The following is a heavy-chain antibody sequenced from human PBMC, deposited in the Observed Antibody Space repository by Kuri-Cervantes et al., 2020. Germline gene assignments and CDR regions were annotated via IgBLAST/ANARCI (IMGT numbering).Heavy chain of an antibody. Sequence: GGSLRLSCAASGFTFSSYGMHWVRQAPGKGLEWVAVISYDGSNKYYADSVKGRFTISRDNSKNTLYLRMDSLRAEDTAVYYCARPLNGVGGAFDIWGQGTMVTVSS. CDR1: GFTFSSYG. J-gene: IGHJ3*02. D-gene: IGHD3-16*01. CDR2: ISYDGSNK. CDR3: ARPLNGVGGAFDI. V-gene: IGHV3-30*03.